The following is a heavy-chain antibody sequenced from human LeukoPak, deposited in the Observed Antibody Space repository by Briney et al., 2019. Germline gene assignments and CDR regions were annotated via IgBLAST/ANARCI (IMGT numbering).Heavy chain of an antibody. J-gene: IGHJ5*02. D-gene: IGHD3-10*01. Sequence: GGSLRLSCAASGFFFRNYAMHWVRQTPGKGVEWVSGISGDGDSTFYADSVKGRFTISRDSSKNTVHLQMNILRAEDTAIYYCTKDRRQHYYASGSYLNWFDPWGQGTLVTVSS. CDR3: TKDRRQHYYASGSYLNWFDP. CDR2: ISGDGDST. V-gene: IGHV3-23*01. CDR1: GFFFRNYA.